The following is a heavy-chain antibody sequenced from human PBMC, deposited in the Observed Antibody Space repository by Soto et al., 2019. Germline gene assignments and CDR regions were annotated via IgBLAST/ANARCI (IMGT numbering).Heavy chain of an antibody. J-gene: IGHJ5*02. V-gene: IGHV4-30-2*01. CDR2: IYHSGST. D-gene: IGHD3-3*02. CDR3: ARGKAKPFWSGYYNWFDP. Sequence: LSLTCAASVYSISSGYYWGWIRQPPGKGLEWIGYIYHSGSTYYNPSLKSRVTISVDRSKNQFSLKLSSVTAADTAVYYCARGKAKPFWSGYYNWFDPWGQGTLVTVSS. CDR1: VYSISSGYY.